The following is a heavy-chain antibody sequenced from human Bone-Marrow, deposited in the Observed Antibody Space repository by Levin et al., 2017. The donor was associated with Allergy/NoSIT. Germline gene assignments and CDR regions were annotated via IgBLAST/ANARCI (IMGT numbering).Heavy chain of an antibody. CDR3: AGGPRRSY. D-gene: IGHD3-16*01. Sequence: PGGSLRLSCAVSGFTVSNNYMSWVRQAPGKGLEWVSLIYSDGTIDYADSVKGRFTISRDNSKNTLSLQMNSLTADDTAGYYCAGGPRRSYWGQGTLVTVSS. J-gene: IGHJ4*02. CDR2: IYSDGTI. CDR1: GFTVSNNY. V-gene: IGHV3-53*01.